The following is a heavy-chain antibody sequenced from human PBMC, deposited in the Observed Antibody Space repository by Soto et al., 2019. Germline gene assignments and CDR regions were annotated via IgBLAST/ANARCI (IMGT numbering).Heavy chain of an antibody. V-gene: IGHV1-69*13. D-gene: IGHD3-10*01. Sequence: SVKVSCKASGGTFSSYAISWVRQAPGQGLEWMGGIIPIFGTANYAQKFQGRVTITADESTSTAYMELSSLRSEDTAVYYCAREGSGSYRSTYNWFDPWGQGTLVTVSS. J-gene: IGHJ5*02. CDR3: AREGSGSYRSTYNWFDP. CDR1: GGTFSSYA. CDR2: IIPIFGTA.